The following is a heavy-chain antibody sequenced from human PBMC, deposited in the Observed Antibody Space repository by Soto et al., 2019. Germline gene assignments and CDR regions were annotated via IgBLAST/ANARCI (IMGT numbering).Heavy chain of an antibody. CDR3: AIRHGLDIDAYY. Sequence: PSETLSLTCTVPGCSISSYYWRWVRERAGKVLEWIGYIYYSGSTNYSPSLKNRVTISVDTSKNQFSLRVSSVTAADTAVYFCAIRHGLDIDAYYWGQGILVTVSS. V-gene: IGHV4-59*08. CDR2: IYYSGST. CDR1: GCSISSYY. J-gene: IGHJ4*02. D-gene: IGHD3-10*01.